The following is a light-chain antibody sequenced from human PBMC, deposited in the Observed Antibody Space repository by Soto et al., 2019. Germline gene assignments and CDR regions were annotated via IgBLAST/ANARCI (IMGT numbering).Light chain of an antibody. Sequence: ETVMTQSPDTLSVSPGEGAVLSCRASQSVRSYVAWYQLRPGQAPRVLIYGASTRATGIPTRVSGSGSGTEFTLTIGSLQPEDSAVYYCQQYQDWPKTFGQGTRVET. CDR3: QQYQDWPKT. V-gene: IGKV3-15*01. CDR1: QSVRSY. CDR2: GAS. J-gene: IGKJ1*01.